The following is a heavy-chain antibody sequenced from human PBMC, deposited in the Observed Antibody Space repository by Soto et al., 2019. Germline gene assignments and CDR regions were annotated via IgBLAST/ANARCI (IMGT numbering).Heavy chain of an antibody. CDR1: GGSISSGGYS. Sequence: SETLSLTCAVSGGSISSGGYSWSWIRQPPGKGLEWIGYMYHSGSTYYNPSLKSRVTISIDRSKNQFSLKLSSVTAADTAVYYSARAPDYWGQGLLVSVTS. CDR2: MYHSGST. J-gene: IGHJ4*02. V-gene: IGHV4-30-2*01. CDR3: ARAPDY.